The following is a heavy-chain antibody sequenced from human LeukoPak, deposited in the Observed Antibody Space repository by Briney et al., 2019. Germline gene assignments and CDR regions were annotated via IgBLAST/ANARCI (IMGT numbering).Heavy chain of an antibody. CDR1: GFTFSSYV. V-gene: IGHV3-30*04. D-gene: IGHD3-10*01. CDR3: AKAYGSGSFDY. J-gene: IGHJ4*02. Sequence: GGSLRLSCAASGFTFSSYVMHWVRQAPGKGLEWVAIISYDGSNEYYADSVKGRFTISRDNSKNTLYLQMNSLRPDDTAVYYCAKAYGSGSFDYWGQGTLVTVSS. CDR2: ISYDGSNE.